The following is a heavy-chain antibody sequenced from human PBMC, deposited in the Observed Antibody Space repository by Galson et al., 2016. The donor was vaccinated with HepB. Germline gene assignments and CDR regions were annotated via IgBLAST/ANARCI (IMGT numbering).Heavy chain of an antibody. CDR3: ARDNTYCQDS. V-gene: IGHV3-7*01. D-gene: IGHD1-26*01. CDR1: GFSISSYW. J-gene: IGHJ4*02. CDR2: INPSGSDI. Sequence: SLRLSCAASGFSISSYWMTWVRQAPGKGLEWVSEINPSGSDIIRVDSVKGRFTISRDNTKNSLYLQMDSLRAEDAAVYYCARDNTYCQDSWGQGTLVIVYS.